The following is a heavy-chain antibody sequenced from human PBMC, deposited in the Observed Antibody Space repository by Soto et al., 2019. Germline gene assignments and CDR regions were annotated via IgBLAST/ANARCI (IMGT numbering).Heavy chain of an antibody. Sequence: PSETLSLTCAVSGGSISSGGYSWSWIRQPPGKGLEWIGYIYHSGSTYYNPSLKSRVTISVDRSKSQFSLKLSSVTAADTAVYYCARGLSRTVAIDYWGQGTLVTVSS. CDR1: GGSISSGGYS. CDR2: IYHSGST. D-gene: IGHD4-4*01. V-gene: IGHV4-30-2*01. J-gene: IGHJ4*02. CDR3: ARGLSRTVAIDY.